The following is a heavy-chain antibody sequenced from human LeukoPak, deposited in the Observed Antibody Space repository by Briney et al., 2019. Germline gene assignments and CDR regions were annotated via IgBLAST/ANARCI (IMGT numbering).Heavy chain of an antibody. Sequence: ASVKVSCKASGGTFSSYXXXWVRQAPGQGLXWXGGIIPIFGTANYAQKFQGRVTITADESTSTAYMELSSLRSEDTAVYYCARQARYSSSSFDYWGQGTLVTVSS. CDR1: GGTFSSYX. J-gene: IGHJ4*02. CDR3: ARQARYSSSSFDY. D-gene: IGHD6-6*01. V-gene: IGHV1-69*13. CDR2: IIPIFGTA.